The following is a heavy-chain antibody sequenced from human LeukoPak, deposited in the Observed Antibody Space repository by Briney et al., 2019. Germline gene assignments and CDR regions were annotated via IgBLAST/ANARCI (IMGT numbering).Heavy chain of an antibody. CDR1: GFTFRSYN. CDR3: ARATGWFQAFDY. J-gene: IGHJ4*02. D-gene: IGHD6-19*01. Sequence: GGAPKLFCGASGFTFRSYNMKWVRQAPGEGLEWVSYISSSSSTIYYADSVKGRFTISRDNAKNSPYLQMNSLRAEDTAVYYCARATGWFQAFDYWGQGTLVTVSS. CDR2: ISSSSSTI. V-gene: IGHV3-48*01.